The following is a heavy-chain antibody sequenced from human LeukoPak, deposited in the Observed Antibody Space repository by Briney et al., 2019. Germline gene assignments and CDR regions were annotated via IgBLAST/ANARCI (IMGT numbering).Heavy chain of an antibody. J-gene: IGHJ6*02. CDR2: IYYSGST. Sequence: SETLSLTCTVSGGSISSYYWSWIRQPPGKGLEWIGYIYYSGSTNYNPSLKSRVTISVDTSKNQFSLKLSSVTAADTAVYYCARGRVASWVAARPHYYYGMDVWGQGTTVTVSS. CDR1: GGSISSYY. CDR3: ARGRVASWVAARPHYYYGMDV. V-gene: IGHV4-59*12. D-gene: IGHD6-6*01.